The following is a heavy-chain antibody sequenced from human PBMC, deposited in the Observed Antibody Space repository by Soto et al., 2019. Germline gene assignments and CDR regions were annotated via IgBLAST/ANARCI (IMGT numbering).Heavy chain of an antibody. CDR3: ARNRGWEMLDY. Sequence: EVQLVESGGALVQPGGSLRLSCATSGFTFTHYWMNWVRQAPGKGLEWVANINIDGTEKYYGDSVKGRFTISRDNAKNSLYLQIDSLRDDDMAVYYCARNRGWEMLDYWGQGTLVTVSS. D-gene: IGHD6-19*01. CDR1: GFTFTHYW. V-gene: IGHV3-7*01. CDR2: INIDGTEK. J-gene: IGHJ4*02.